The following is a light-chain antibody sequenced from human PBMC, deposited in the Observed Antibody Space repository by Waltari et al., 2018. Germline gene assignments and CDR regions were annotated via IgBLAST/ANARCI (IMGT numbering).Light chain of an antibody. CDR1: VTSGHY. V-gene: IGLV3-1*01. CDR2: QDT. Sequence: VVTQEPSLTVSPGGTVTLTCGSSSGPVTSGHYPYWFQQKPGQSPVLVIYQDTKRPSGIPDRFSGSNSGSTATLTISGTQALDEADYYCQAWDSSNYVVFGGGTKLTVL. CDR3: QAWDSSNYVV. J-gene: IGLJ2*01.